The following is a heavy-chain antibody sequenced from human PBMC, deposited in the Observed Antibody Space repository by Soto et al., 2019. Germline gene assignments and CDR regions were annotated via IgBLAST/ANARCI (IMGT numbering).Heavy chain of an antibody. CDR1: GGSISSCDYY. V-gene: IGHV4-30-4*01. CDR3: ASYAFWSGYRTGEFVY. Sequence: SETLSLTCTVSGGSISSCDYYWSWIRQPPGKGLEWIGYIYYSGSTYYNPSLKSRVTISVDTSKNQFSLKLSSVTAADTAVYYCASYAFWSGYRTGEFVYWGQGTLVTVSS. D-gene: IGHD3-3*01. CDR2: IYYSGST. J-gene: IGHJ4*02.